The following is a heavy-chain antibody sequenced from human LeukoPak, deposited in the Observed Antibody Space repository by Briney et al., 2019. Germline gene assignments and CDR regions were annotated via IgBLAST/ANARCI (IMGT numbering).Heavy chain of an antibody. Sequence: SETLSLTCTVSGGSISSYYWSWIRQPPGKGLEWIGYIYYSGSTNYNPSLKSRVTISVDMSKNQFSLKLSSVAAADTAVYYCARVSTLTMVRGVIPYYYYYGMDVWGQGTTVTVSS. D-gene: IGHD3-10*01. CDR1: GGSISSYY. V-gene: IGHV4-59*01. J-gene: IGHJ6*02. CDR2: IYYSGST. CDR3: ARVSTLTMVRGVIPYYYYYGMDV.